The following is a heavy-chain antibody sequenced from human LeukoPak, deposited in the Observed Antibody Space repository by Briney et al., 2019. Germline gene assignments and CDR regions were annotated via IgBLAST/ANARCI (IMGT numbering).Heavy chain of an antibody. CDR1: GGSIRSSSYY. CDR3: ARRSTVAGRGRFDP. Sequence: PSETLSLTCTVSGGSIRSSSYYWGWIRQPPGKGLEWIGSVHYSGSTYDNPSLKSRVTISVDTSKNQFSLKLISVTAADTAVYYCARRSTVAGRGRFDPWGQGTLVTVPS. V-gene: IGHV4-39*01. J-gene: IGHJ5*02. CDR2: VHYSGST. D-gene: IGHD6-19*01.